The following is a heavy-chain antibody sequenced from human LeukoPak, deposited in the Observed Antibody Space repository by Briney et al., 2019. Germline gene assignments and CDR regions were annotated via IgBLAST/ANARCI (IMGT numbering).Heavy chain of an antibody. CDR1: GGSISSGGYY. CDR3: ASGAHYYDSSGYYSGAFDI. J-gene: IGHJ3*02. D-gene: IGHD3-22*01. CDR2: IYDSGST. Sequence: SETLSLTCTVSGGSISSGGYYWSWIRQHPGKGLEWIGYIYDSGSTYYNPSLKSRVTISVDTSKNQFSLKLSSVTAADTAVYYCASGAHYYDSSGYYSGAFDIWGQGTMVTASS. V-gene: IGHV4-31*03.